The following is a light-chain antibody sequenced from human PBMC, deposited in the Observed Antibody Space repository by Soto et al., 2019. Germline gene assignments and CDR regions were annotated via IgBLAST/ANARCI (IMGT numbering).Light chain of an antibody. Sequence: QSVRNPPRSVSRAAGQAVTIPCTGNSTDVGGYNYVSWYQQHPGKVPKLMLYDVSKRPSGVPDRFSGSKSGNTASLTISGFQAEDEADYYCCSYAGRDTLYVFGSGTKVTVL. J-gene: IGLJ1*01. CDR2: DVS. V-gene: IGLV2-11*01. CDR1: STDVGGYNY. CDR3: CSYAGRDTLYV.